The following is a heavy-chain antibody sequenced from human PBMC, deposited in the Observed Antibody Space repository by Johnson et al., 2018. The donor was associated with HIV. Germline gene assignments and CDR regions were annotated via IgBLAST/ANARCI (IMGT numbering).Heavy chain of an antibody. CDR2: IRYDGSNK. J-gene: IGHJ3*02. CDR3: AKPAVGDGYKGYAFDI. CDR1: GFTFSSYG. D-gene: IGHD5-24*01. Sequence: QVQLVESGGGVVQPGGSLRLSCAASGFTFSSYGMHWVRQAPGKGLEWVAFIRYDGSNKYYADSVKGRFTISRDNSKNTLYLQMNSLRAEDTAVYYCAKPAVGDGYKGYAFDIWGQGTMVTVSS. V-gene: IGHV3-30*02.